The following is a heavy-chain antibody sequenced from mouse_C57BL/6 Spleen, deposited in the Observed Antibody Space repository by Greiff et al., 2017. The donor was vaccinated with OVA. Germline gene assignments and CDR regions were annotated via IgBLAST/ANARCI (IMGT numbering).Heavy chain of an antibody. Sequence: VQLQQPGAELVKPGASVKLSCKASGYTFTSYWMQWVKQRPGQGLEWIGEIDPSDSYTNYNQKFKGKATLTVDTSSSTAYMQLSSLTSEDSAVYYCARADYGSYWYFDVWGTGTTVTVSS. D-gene: IGHD1-1*01. V-gene: IGHV1-50*01. CDR2: IDPSDSYT. CDR1: GYTFTSYW. CDR3: ARADYGSYWYFDV. J-gene: IGHJ1*03.